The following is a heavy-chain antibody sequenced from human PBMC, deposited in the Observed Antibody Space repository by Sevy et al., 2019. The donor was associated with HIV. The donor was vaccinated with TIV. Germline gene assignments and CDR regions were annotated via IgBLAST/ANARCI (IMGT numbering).Heavy chain of an antibody. CDR1: GGTFSSYA. V-gene: IGHV1-69*13. CDR3: ARGYCSSTSCYTGNYYYGMDV. D-gene: IGHD2-2*02. Sequence: ASVKVSCKASGGTFSSYAISWVRQAPGQGLEWMGGIIPIFGTANYAQKFQGRVTITADESTSTAYMELSSLRSEDTAGYYCARGYCSSTSCYTGNYYYGMDVWGQGTTVTVSS. J-gene: IGHJ6*02. CDR2: IIPIFGTA.